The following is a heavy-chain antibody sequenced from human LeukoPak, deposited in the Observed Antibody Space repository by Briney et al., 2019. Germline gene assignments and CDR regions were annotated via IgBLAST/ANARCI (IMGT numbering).Heavy chain of an antibody. Sequence: GGSLRLSCAASGFTFSSYAMSWVRQARGKGLEWVSDISGSGGSTYYADSVKGRFTISRDNSKNTLYLQMNSLRAEDTAVYYCAKDKMLEMATISAHDAFDIWGQGTMATVSS. CDR2: ISGSGGST. CDR3: AKDKMLEMATISAHDAFDI. J-gene: IGHJ3*02. V-gene: IGHV3-23*01. CDR1: GFTFSSYA. D-gene: IGHD5-12*01.